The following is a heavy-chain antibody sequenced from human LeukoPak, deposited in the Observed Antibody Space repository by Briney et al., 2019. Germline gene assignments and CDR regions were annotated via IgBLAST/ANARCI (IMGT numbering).Heavy chain of an antibody. D-gene: IGHD5-24*01. V-gene: IGHV4-59*01. J-gene: IGHJ5*02. CDR1: GGSISSYY. CDR2: IYYSGST. CDR3: ARVGGYNYAWFDP. Sequence: SETLSLTCTVSGGSISSYYWSWIRQPPGKGLEWIGYIYYSGSTNYNPSLKSRVTISVDTSKNQFSLKLSSVTAADTAVYYRARVGGYNYAWFDPWGQGTLVTVSS.